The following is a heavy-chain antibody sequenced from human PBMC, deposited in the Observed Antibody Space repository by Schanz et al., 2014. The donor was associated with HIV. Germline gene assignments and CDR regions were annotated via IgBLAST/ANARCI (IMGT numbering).Heavy chain of an antibody. CDR1: GYTFSSHG. V-gene: IGHV1-46*01. CDR3: ARAYCSGGSCHDY. CDR2: INLSGGST. Sequence: QVQLVQSGGEVKNPGASVKVSCKASGYTFSSHGISWVRQAPGQGLEWMGIINLSGGSTIYAQRFQGRVSLTRDTSTSTVYMELSSLTSEDTAVYYCARAYCSGGSCHDYWGQGTLVTVSS. J-gene: IGHJ4*02. D-gene: IGHD2-15*01.